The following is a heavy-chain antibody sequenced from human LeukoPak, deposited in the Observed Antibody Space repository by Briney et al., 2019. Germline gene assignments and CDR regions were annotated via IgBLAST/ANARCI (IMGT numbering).Heavy chain of an antibody. J-gene: IGHJ6*03. V-gene: IGHV4-39*07. CDR2: IYYSGTT. CDR1: GGSINSRTYY. D-gene: IGHD5-18*01. Sequence: SETLSLTCTVSGGSINSRTYYWGWIRQPPGKGLEWIGTIYYSGTTYYNPSLKCRVTISLDTSKNQFSLRLSSVTAADTAIYYCARDHVDTAMVDNYYYMDVWGKGTTVTISS. CDR3: ARDHVDTAMVDNYYYMDV.